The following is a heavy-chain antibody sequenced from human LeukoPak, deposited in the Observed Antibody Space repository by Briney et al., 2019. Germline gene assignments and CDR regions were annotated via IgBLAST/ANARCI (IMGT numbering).Heavy chain of an antibody. V-gene: IGHV3-30*03. CDR2: ISYDGSNK. J-gene: IGHJ4*02. D-gene: IGHD2-2*02. CDR3: ARDVRIGAAIENYFDY. CDR1: GFTFSSYG. Sequence: PGRSLRLSCAASGFTFSSYGMHWVRQAPGKGLEWVAVISYDGSNKYYADSVKGRFTISRDNSKNTLYLQMNSLRAEDTAVYYCARDVRIGAAIENYFDYWGQGTLVTVSS.